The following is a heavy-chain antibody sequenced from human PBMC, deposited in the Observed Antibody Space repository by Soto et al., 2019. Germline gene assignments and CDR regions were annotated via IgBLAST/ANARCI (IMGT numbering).Heavy chain of an antibody. Sequence: QVQLQESGPGLVKPSETLSLTCTVSGGSISSYYWSWIRQPPGKGLEWIGYIYYSGSTNYNPSLQSRVTISVDTSKNQFSLKLSSVTAADTAVYYCARLHPSVAGIDYWGQGTLVTVSS. CDR1: GGSISSYY. D-gene: IGHD6-19*01. CDR3: ARLHPSVAGIDY. V-gene: IGHV4-59*01. CDR2: IYYSGST. J-gene: IGHJ4*02.